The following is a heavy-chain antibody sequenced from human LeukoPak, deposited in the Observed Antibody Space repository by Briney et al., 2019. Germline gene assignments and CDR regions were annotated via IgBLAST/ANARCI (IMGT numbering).Heavy chain of an antibody. D-gene: IGHD6-19*01. J-gene: IGHJ4*02. Sequence: PGGSLRLSCAASGFTFSRSWMNWVRQAPGKGLEWVATIKQDGTEIYYVDSVKGRFTISRDNSKNSLYLQMNSLRAEDTAVYYCAAYSSGYNYFDYWGQGTLVTVSS. CDR3: AAYSSGYNYFDY. CDR2: IKQDGTEI. CDR1: GFTFSRSW. V-gene: IGHV3-7*01.